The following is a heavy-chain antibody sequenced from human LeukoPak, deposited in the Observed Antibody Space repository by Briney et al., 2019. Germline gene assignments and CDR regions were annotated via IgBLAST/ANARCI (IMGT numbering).Heavy chain of an antibody. D-gene: IGHD3-10*01. CDR1: GFTFSSYS. J-gene: IGHJ5*02. Sequence: GGSLRLSCAASGFTFSSYSMNWVRQAPGKGLEWVSSISSSSSYIYYADPVKGRFTISRDNAKNSLYLQMNSLSAEDTAVYYCARDPPYYYGSGSYDENWFDPWGQGTLVTVSS. V-gene: IGHV3-21*01. CDR2: ISSSSSYI. CDR3: ARDPPYYYGSGSYDENWFDP.